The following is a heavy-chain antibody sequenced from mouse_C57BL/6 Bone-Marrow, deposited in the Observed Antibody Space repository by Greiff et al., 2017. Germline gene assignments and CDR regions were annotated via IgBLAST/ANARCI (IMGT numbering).Heavy chain of an antibody. J-gene: IGHJ1*03. CDR2: IYPGSGST. CDR1: GYTFTSYW. Sequence: QVQLQQPGAELVKPGASVKLSCKASGYTFTSYWMHWVKQRPGQGLEWIGDIYPGSGSTNYNEKFKSKATLTVDTSSSTAYMQLSSLTSEDSAVYYCARLYYGSSYWYFDVWGTGTTVTVSS. CDR3: ARLYYGSSYWYFDV. V-gene: IGHV1-55*01. D-gene: IGHD1-1*01.